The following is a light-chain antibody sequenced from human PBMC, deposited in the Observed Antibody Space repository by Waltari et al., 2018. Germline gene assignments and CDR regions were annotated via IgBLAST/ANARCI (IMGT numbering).Light chain of an antibody. Sequence: EIVLTQSPGTLSLSPGERATLSCRASQSVSRALRTLAWYQQKPGQAPRLLIYDASTRATGIPDRFSGSGSGKDFTLTISRLEPDDFAVYYCQRYGTLPATFGQGTKVEIK. CDR3: QRYGTLPAT. V-gene: IGKV3-20*01. CDR1: QSVSRALRT. CDR2: DAS. J-gene: IGKJ1*01.